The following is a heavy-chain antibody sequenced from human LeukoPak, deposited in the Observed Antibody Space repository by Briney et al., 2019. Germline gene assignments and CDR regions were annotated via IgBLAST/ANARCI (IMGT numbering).Heavy chain of an antibody. CDR2: ISFDGSNK. D-gene: IGHD3-16*01. Sequence: PGGSLRLSCAASGFTFSSYTMHWVRQAPGKGLEWVAVISFDGSNKYYADSVKGRFTISRDNSKNTLYLQMNSLRAEDTAVYYCARDHVITFGGVPAPYYYGMDVWGQGTTVTASS. CDR3: ARDHVITFGGVPAPYYYGMDV. J-gene: IGHJ6*02. V-gene: IGHV3-30-3*01. CDR1: GFTFSSYT.